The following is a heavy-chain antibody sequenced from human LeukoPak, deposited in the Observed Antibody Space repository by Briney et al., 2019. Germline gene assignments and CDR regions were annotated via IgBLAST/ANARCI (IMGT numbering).Heavy chain of an antibody. Sequence: GGSLRLSCAASGFTFISYGMHWVRQAPGKGLEWVAVISYDGSNKYYADSVKGRFTISRDNSKNTLYLQMNSLRAEDTAVYYCAKDQSFNKPYYDFWSGYYYYYGMDVWGQGTTVTVSS. D-gene: IGHD3-3*01. CDR3: AKDQSFNKPYYDFWSGYYYYYGMDV. CDR1: GFTFISYG. V-gene: IGHV3-30*18. J-gene: IGHJ6*02. CDR2: ISYDGSNK.